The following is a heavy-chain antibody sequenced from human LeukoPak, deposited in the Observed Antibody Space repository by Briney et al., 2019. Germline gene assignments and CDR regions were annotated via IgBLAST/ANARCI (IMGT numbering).Heavy chain of an antibody. CDR2: IYYSGST. CDR3: ARDHGPGAFFDY. CDR1: GGSISSGGYY. V-gene: IGHV4-61*08. D-gene: IGHD1-26*01. J-gene: IGHJ4*02. Sequence: SETLSLTCTVSGGSISSGGYYWSWIRQHPGKGLEWIGYIYYSGSTNYNPSLKSRVTISVDTSKNQFSLKLSSVTAADTAVYYCARDHGPGAFFDYWGQGTLVTVSS.